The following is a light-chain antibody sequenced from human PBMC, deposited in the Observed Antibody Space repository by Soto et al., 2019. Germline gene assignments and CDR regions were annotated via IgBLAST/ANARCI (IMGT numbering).Light chain of an antibody. J-gene: IGLJ2*01. CDR3: GTWDSSLSAGV. CDR1: SSNIGNNY. CDR2: DNN. Sequence: QSVLTQPPSVSAAPGQKVTISCSGSSSNIGNNYVSWYQQLPGTAPKLIYDNNKRPSGIPDRFSGSKSGTSATLGITGLQTGDEADYYCGTWDSSLSAGVFGVGTKLTVL. V-gene: IGLV1-51*01.